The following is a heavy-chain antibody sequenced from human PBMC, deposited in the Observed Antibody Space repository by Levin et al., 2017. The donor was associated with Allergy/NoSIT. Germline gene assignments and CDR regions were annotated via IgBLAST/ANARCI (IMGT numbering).Heavy chain of an antibody. CDR1: GDSISSYY. V-gene: IGHV4-4*07. Sequence: SETLSLTCTVSGDSISSYYWNWIRQPAGKGLEWIGRIYTSGNTDSTDYNPSLKSRVTMSVDTSKNHFSLQLRSVTAADTALYYCARAWGIYDSGGNYCGEQFDPWGQGTLVIVSS. D-gene: IGHD3-22*01. CDR3: ARAWGIYDSGGNYCGEQFDP. J-gene: IGHJ5*02. CDR2: IYTSGNTDST.